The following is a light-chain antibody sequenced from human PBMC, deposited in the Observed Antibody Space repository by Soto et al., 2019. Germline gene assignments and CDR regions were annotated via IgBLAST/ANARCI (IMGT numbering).Light chain of an antibody. J-gene: IGLJ2*01. CDR3: SSYTRTTTLV. CDR1: SSDVGGYNY. V-gene: IGLV2-14*01. CDR2: DVS. Sequence: QSALTQPASVSGSPGQSITISCTGTSSDVGGYNYVPWYQQHPGKAPQLMIYDVSNRPSGVSDRFSGSKSGNTASLTISGLQAEDEADYYCSSYTRTTTLVFGGGTKLTVL.